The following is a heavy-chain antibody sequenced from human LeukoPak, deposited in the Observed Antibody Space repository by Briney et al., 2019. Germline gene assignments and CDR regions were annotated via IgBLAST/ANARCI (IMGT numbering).Heavy chain of an antibody. CDR3: ARVSIDGGYCSGGSCYTLFDY. CDR2: IYYSGST. D-gene: IGHD2-15*01. J-gene: IGHJ4*02. CDR1: GGSFSGHY. V-gene: IGHV4-30-4*08. Sequence: SETLSLTCAVYGGSFSGHYWSWIRQPPGKGLEWIGYIYYSGSTYYNPSLKSRVTISVDTSKNQFSLKLSSVTAADTAVYYCARVSIDGGYCSGGSCYTLFDYWGQGTLVTVSS.